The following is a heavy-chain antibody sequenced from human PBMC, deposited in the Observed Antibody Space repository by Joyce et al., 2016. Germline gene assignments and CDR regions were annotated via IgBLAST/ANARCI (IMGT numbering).Heavy chain of an antibody. D-gene: IGHD3-3*01. CDR2: IDCYNKNI. Sequence: EVQLVESGGGLVKPGGSLKLSCATSGFIFRGYWMHWVRQAPGKGLVVVSRIDCYNKNIRCEDSVKCRFIISRDDAKKTVYLQMNRLRVEDTAVYYYARGMGFVPFGVDAFDIWGHGTMVTVSS. J-gene: IGHJ3*02. V-gene: IGHV3-74*01. CDR1: GFIFRGYW. CDR3: ARGMGFVPFGVDAFDI.